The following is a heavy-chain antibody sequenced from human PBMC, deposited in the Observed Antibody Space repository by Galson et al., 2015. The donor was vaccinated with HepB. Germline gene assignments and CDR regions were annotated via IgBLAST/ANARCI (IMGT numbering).Heavy chain of an antibody. D-gene: IGHD3-10*01. J-gene: IGHJ5*02. Sequence: SVKVSCKASGYTFTSYDINWVRQATGQGLEWMGWMNPNSGNTGYAQKFQGRVTMTRNTSISTAYMELSSLRSEDTAVYYCARGPYGSGSYYKGWDWFDPWGQGTLVTVSS. CDR3: ARGPYGSGSYYKGWDWFDP. CDR2: MNPNSGNT. CDR1: GYTFTSYD. V-gene: IGHV1-8*01.